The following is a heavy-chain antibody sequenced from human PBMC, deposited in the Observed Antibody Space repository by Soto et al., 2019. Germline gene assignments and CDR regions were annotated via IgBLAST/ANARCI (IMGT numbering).Heavy chain of an antibody. J-gene: IGHJ6*03. CDR1: GFTFSSYS. D-gene: IGHD6-13*01. Sequence: EVQLVESGGGLVKPGGSLRLSCAASGFTFSSYSMNWVRQAPGKGLEWVSSISSSSSYIYYADSVKGRFTISRDNAKNSLYLHMNSLRAEDTAVYYCARASHSSSWFSMNSYYYYYYMDVWGKGTTVTVSS. CDR3: ARASHSSSWFSMNSYYYYYYMDV. CDR2: ISSSSSYI. V-gene: IGHV3-21*01.